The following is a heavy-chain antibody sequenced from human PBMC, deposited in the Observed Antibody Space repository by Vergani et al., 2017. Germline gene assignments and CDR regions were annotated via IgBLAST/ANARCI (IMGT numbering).Heavy chain of an antibody. CDR1: GFTFDDYA. CDR3: AKDEVIGYCSSTSCIGGFDY. J-gene: IGHJ4*02. CDR2: SSWNSGSI. D-gene: IGHD2-2*01. V-gene: IGHV3-9*01. Sequence: EVQLVESGGGLVQPGRSLRLSCAASGFTFDDYAMHWVRQASGKGLEWVSGSSWNSGSIGYADSVKGRFTISRDNAKNSLYLQMNSLRAEDTALYYWAKDEVIGYCSSTSCIGGFDYWGQGTLVTVSS.